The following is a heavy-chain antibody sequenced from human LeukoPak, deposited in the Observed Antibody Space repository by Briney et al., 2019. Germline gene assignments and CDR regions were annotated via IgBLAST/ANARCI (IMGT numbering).Heavy chain of an antibody. Sequence: SETLSLTCTVSGGSISTSSYYWSWIRQPPGKGLEWIGEINHSGSTNYNPSLKSRVTISVDTSKNQFSLKLSSVTAADTAVYYCASYGSGSYQYYFDYWGQGTLVTVSS. V-gene: IGHV4-39*07. CDR1: GGSISTSSYY. J-gene: IGHJ4*02. CDR3: ASYGSGSYQYYFDY. CDR2: INHSGST. D-gene: IGHD3-10*01.